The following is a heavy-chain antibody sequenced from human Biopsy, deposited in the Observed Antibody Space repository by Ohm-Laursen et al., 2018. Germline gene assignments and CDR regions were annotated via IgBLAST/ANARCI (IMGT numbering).Heavy chain of an antibody. CDR1: GGAFTNYA. CDR2: IITVSETA. CDR3: VAYPSSGFFENNDGFAMDV. Sequence: AASVKVSCKASGGAFTNYAINWVRQAPGHGLEWMGGIITVSETAGYAERFQGRVTITADVTTTTAYMDLSGLRSEDTAVYYCVAYPSSGFFENNDGFAMDVWGQGTTVIVSS. D-gene: IGHD6-19*01. J-gene: IGHJ6*02. V-gene: IGHV1-69*13.